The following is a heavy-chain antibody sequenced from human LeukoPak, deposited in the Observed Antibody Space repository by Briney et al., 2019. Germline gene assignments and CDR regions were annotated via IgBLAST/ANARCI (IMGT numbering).Heavy chain of an antibody. J-gene: IGHJ6*03. CDR2: ITGGADST. Sequence: QPGGSLRLSCAGSGFTFNNYPISWVRQTPGKGLEWVSAITGGADSTYYADSVKGRFTISRDNSKNTLYLQMNSLRAEDTAVYYCAKDWDLERYMDVWGKGTTVTVSS. CDR1: GFTFNNYP. D-gene: IGHD1-1*01. V-gene: IGHV3-23*01. CDR3: AKDWDLERYMDV.